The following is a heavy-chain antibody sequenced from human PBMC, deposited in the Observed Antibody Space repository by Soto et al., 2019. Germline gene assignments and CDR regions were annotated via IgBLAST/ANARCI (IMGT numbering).Heavy chain of an antibody. CDR2: IYYSGST. CDR3: ARGYDSTEDGAFDI. D-gene: IGHD3-22*01. CDR1: GGSISSGDYY. Sequence: SETLSLTCTVSGGSISSGDYYWSWIRQPPGKGLEWIGYIYYSGSTYYNPSLKSRVTISVDTSKNQFSLKLSSVTAADTAVYYCARGYDSTEDGAFDIWGQGTMVTVSS. V-gene: IGHV4-30-4*01. J-gene: IGHJ3*02.